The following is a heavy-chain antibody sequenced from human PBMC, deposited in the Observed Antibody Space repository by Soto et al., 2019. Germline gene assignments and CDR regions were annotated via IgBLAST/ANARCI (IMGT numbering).Heavy chain of an antibody. J-gene: IGHJ6*02. V-gene: IGHV1-69*12. CDR2: IIPIFGTA. CDR1: GGTFSSYA. CDR3: ARRGGPGRFGELLGYYYGMDV. D-gene: IGHD3-10*01. Sequence: QVQLVQSGAEVKKPGSSVKVSCKASGGTFSSYAISWVRQAPGQGLEWMGGIIPIFGTANYAQKFQGRVTLTADESTSTAYMELSSLRSEDTAVYYCARRGGPGRFGELLGYYYGMDVWGQGTTVTVSS.